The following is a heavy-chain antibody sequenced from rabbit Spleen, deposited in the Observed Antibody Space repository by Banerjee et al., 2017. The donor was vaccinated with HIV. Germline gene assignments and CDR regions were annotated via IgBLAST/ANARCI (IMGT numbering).Heavy chain of an antibody. CDR2: IYTGNGKT. CDR1: GFSFSSSYD. V-gene: IGHV1S40*01. Sequence: QQLEESGGGLVKPGASLTLTCTASGFSFSSSYDVCWVRQAPGKGLEWIGCIYTGNGKTYYASWAQGRFTISKSSSTTVTLQMTSLTAADTATYFCARDAGSYDYIDVYFNLWGQGTLVTVS. J-gene: IGHJ4*01. CDR3: ARDAGSYDYIDVYFNL. D-gene: IGHD8-1*01.